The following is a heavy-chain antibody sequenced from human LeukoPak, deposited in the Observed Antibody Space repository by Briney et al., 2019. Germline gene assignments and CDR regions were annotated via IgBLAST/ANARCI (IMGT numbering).Heavy chain of an antibody. CDR1: GLGVSKNY. J-gene: IGHJ6*02. CDR2: LTDDIT. V-gene: IGHV3-53*01. CDR3: ARNGITIFALDV. Sequence: GGSLRLSCAASGLGVSKNYMTWVRLVPGKGLEWVSALTDDITYYAESVKGRFTISRDISKNTLYLQMNSLRVEDTAVYFCARNGITIFALDVWGQGTSVTVSS. D-gene: IGHD3-9*01.